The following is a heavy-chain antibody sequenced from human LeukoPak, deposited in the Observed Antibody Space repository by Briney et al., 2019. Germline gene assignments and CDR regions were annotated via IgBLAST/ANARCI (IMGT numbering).Heavy chain of an antibody. Sequence: ASVKVSCKASGYTFNRFGISWVRHAPGQGLEWLGWISAYDGNTNYAQNVQGRVTMTTDTSTSTAYMELRSLRYDDTAVYYCARDKVIATAGTPNWFDPWGQGTLVTVSS. J-gene: IGHJ5*02. V-gene: IGHV1-18*01. CDR2: ISAYDGNT. CDR1: GYTFNRFG. D-gene: IGHD6-13*01. CDR3: ARDKVIATAGTPNWFDP.